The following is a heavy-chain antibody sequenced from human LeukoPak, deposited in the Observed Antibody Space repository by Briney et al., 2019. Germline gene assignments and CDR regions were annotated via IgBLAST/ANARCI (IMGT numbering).Heavy chain of an antibody. Sequence: PGGSLRLSCAASGLTVTDNYFSWVRQAPGKGLEWVSVIFPDGRTYHADSVKGRFTISRDRPKNTLLLQMNSLRADDTALYHCARTNTVYGDFDYGAQGILVTVSS. D-gene: IGHD2/OR15-2a*01. J-gene: IGHJ4*02. CDR1: GLTVTDNY. CDR3: ARTNTVYGDFDY. CDR2: IFPDGRT. V-gene: IGHV3-53*01.